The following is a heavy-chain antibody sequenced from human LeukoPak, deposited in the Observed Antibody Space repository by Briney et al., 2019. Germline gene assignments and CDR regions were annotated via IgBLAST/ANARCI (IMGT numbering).Heavy chain of an antibody. D-gene: IGHD1-7*01. CDR2: IYYTGMT. V-gene: IGHV4-59*01. J-gene: IGHJ4*02. CDR3: ARMMAVTGTVSFDY. Sequence: ASETLSLTCTVSGGSISSSYWSWIRQPPGKGLEWIGYIYYTGMTNYNPSLKSRVTISEDTSKNQFSLKLNSVTAADTAVYYCARMMAVTGTVSFDYWGQGTLVTVS. CDR1: GGSISSSY.